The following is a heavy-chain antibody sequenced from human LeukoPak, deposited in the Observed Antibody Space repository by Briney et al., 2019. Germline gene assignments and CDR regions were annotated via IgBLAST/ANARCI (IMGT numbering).Heavy chain of an antibody. CDR1: GFTFSSYA. D-gene: IGHD3-10*01. CDR2: ISGSGGST. J-gene: IGHJ5*02. V-gene: IGHV3-23*01. Sequence: PGGSLRLSCAASGFTFSSYAMSWVRQAPGKGLEWVSAISGSGGSTYYADSVKGRFTISRDNSKNTLYLQMNSLRAEDTAVYYCAKIYTAYYYGSGSYYNADWFDPWGQGTLVTVSS. CDR3: AKIYTAYYYGSGSYYNADWFDP.